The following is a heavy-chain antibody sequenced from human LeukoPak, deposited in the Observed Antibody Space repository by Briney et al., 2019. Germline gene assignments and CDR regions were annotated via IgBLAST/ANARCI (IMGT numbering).Heavy chain of an antibody. CDR2: IYYSGST. Sequence: PSETLSLTCTVSGGSISSYYWSWIRQPPGKGLEWIGYIYYSGSTKYNPSLKSRVTISVDTSKNQFSLKLTSVTAADTAVYYCARGNSGPKGFDPWGQGTLVTVSS. J-gene: IGHJ5*02. CDR1: GGSISSYY. V-gene: IGHV4-59*01. D-gene: IGHD4-23*01. CDR3: ARGNSGPKGFDP.